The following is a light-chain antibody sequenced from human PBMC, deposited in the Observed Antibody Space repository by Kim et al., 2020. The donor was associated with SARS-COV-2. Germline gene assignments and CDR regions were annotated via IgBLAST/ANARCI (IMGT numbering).Light chain of an antibody. J-gene: IGKJ4*01. CDR1: QSVRSNF. CDR3: QQYGTSPLT. CDR2: DAS. Sequence: LSPGERATLSCRATQSVRSNFLAWYRQKPGQAPRLLIYDASTRATGIPDRFSGSGSGTDFTLVISRLEPEDFAVYYCQQYGTSPLTFGGGTKVDI. V-gene: IGKV3-20*01.